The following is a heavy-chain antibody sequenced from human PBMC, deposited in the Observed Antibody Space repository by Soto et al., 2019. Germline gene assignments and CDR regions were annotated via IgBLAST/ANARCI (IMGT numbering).Heavy chain of an antibody. CDR3: ARPVQIGSYYLLRY. CDR2: INPSGGTT. Sequence: QVQLVQSGAEVKKPGASVKVSCRASGYTFTNYFIHWVRQAPGQGLEWMGIINPSGGTTSYPQRFQGRVTMTRDTSTNTVYMDLSGLTSEDTAVYYCARPVQIGSYYLLRYWGQGTLVTVSS. CDR1: GYTFTNYF. V-gene: IGHV1-46*01. D-gene: IGHD1-26*01. J-gene: IGHJ4*02.